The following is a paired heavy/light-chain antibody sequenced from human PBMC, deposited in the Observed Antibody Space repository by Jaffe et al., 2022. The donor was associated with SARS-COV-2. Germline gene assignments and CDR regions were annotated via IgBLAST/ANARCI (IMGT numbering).Light chain of an antibody. Sequence: QSALTQPPSASGSPGQSVTISCTGTSSDVGGYNYVSWYQQHPGKAPKFIIYDVSNRPSGVPDRFSGSKSANTAYLTVSGLQAEDEATYYCSSYAGSNSVLFGGGTKLTVL. CDR2: DVS. CDR3: SSYAGSNSVL. CDR1: SSDVGGYNY. V-gene: IGLV2-8*01. J-gene: IGLJ2*01.
Heavy chain of an antibody. CDR2: ILYDGSTK. CDR1: GFTFSTHA. CDR3: AKRGQAEWYYLGD. D-gene: IGHD2-8*01. V-gene: IGHV3-30*18. J-gene: IGHJ4*02. Sequence: QVQLVESGGGVVQPGGSLRLSCAASGFTFSTHAMHWVRQAPGKGLDWVAVILYDGSTKFYEDSVKGRFTISRDNSKSTLYLQMNSLRPEDTAVYYCAKRGQAEWYYLGDWGQGTLVTVSS.